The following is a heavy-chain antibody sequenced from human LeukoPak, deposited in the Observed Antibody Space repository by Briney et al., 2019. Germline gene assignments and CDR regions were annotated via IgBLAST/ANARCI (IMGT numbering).Heavy chain of an antibody. CDR3: ARDRGRGNYYFDY. V-gene: IGHV4-61*02. CDR2: IYTSGST. J-gene: IGHJ4*02. Sequence: SETLSLTCTVSGGSISSGSYYWSWIPQPAGKGLEWIGRIYTSGSTNYNPSLKSRVTISVDTSKNQFSLKLSSVTAADTAVYYCARDRGRGNYYFDYWGQGTLVTVSS. CDR1: GGSISSGSYY. D-gene: IGHD3-10*01.